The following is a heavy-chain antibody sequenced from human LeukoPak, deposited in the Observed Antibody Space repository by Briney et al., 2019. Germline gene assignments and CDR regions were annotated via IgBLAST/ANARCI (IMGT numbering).Heavy chain of an antibody. D-gene: IGHD6-13*01. CDR1: GFTLSSYN. CDR2: ISWRSSDI. J-gene: IGHJ6*03. Sequence: LGGSLRLSCVASGFTLSSYNMKWVRQAPGKRLEWVSSISWRSSDIEYADSVKGRFTISRDIDKKSLYLQMNSLRVEDTAVYYCARFYTSPWYLGYLHRAVWGKGTTVTV. CDR3: ARFYTSPWYLGYLHRAV. V-gene: IGHV3-21*01.